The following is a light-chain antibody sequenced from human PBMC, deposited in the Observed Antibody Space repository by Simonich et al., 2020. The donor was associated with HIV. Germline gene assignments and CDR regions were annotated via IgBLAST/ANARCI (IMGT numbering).Light chain of an antibody. V-gene: IGKV3-11*01. CDR1: QSVGSS. CDR2: DAS. J-gene: IGKJ3*01. CDR3: QQRSNWPTFT. Sequence: EIVLTQSPATLSLSPGERATLSCRASQSVGSSLAWYQQKPGQAPRLLIYDASNRATCIPARFSGGGSGTDFTLTISSLEPEDFAVYFCQQRSNWPTFTFGPGTKVDIK.